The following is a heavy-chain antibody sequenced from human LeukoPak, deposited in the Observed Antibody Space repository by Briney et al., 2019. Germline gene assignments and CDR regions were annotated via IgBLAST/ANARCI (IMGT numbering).Heavy chain of an antibody. CDR3: ARDPLSTNDFDI. V-gene: IGHV4-59*01. J-gene: IGHJ3*02. CDR1: GRSITNTY. CDR2: IHYSGST. Sequence: NPSETLSLTCTLSGRSITNTYWNWTRQSPGKGLGWIGDIHYSGSTNYNPSLKSRVTISVDTPKDQFSLKLSSVTAADTAVYFFARDPLSTNDFDIWGQGTMVTVSS. D-gene: IGHD1-1*01.